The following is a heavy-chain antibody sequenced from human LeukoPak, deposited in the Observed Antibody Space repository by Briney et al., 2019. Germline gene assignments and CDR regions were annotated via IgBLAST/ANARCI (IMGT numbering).Heavy chain of an antibody. V-gene: IGHV3-48*02. CDR2: ITASGTAM. J-gene: IGHJ4*02. Sequence: GGSLRLSCAASGFTFSSYSMNWVRQAPGKGLEWVSHITASGTAMFYADSVKGRFTISRDNAKNSLYLQMHSLRDEDTAVYYCASSGSYRFDYWGRGTLVTVSS. CDR3: ASSGSYRFDY. D-gene: IGHD1-26*01. CDR1: GFTFSSYS.